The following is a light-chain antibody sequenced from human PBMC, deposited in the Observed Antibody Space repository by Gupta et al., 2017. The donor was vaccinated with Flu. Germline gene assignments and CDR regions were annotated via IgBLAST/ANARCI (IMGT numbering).Light chain of an antibody. J-gene: IGKJ4*01. Sequence: EIVLTQSPGTLSLSPGERATLSCRASQSVTSSYLAWYQQKPGQAPRLLIYGASSRATGIPDRFSGSGSGXDFALTXSRLEPEDFAVYYCQQYGNSLTFGXGTKVEIK. CDR3: QQYGNSLT. CDR2: GAS. V-gene: IGKV3-20*01. CDR1: QSVTSSY.